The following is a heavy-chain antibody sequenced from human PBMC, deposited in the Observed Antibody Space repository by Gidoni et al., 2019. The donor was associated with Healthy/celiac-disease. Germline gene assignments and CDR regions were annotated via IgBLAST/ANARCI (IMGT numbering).Heavy chain of an antibody. V-gene: IGHV3-33*01. D-gene: IGHD3-3*01. CDR3: ARTGYDFWSGPLDY. J-gene: IGHJ4*02. CDR1: GFTFRSYG. Sequence: QVQLVESGGGVVQPGRSLRLSCAASGFTFRSYGMHWVRQAPGKGLEWVAVIWYDGSNKYYADSVKGRFTISRDNSKNTLYLQMNSLRAEDTAVYYCARTGYDFWSGPLDYWGQGTLVTVSS. CDR2: IWYDGSNK.